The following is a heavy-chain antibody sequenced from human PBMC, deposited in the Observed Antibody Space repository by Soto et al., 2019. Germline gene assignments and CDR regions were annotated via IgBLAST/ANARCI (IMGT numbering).Heavy chain of an antibody. CDR3: ARRLTSTVSALGY. D-gene: IGHD6-19*01. V-gene: IGHV3-30-3*01. J-gene: IGHJ4*02. CDR2: ISGDGGNK. Sequence: GGSLRLSCTASGLTFSPSAVHWVRQAPGKGLEWVSVISGDGGNKYFAESVRGRFLISRDNSKNTVYLQMNSLRHEDTAVYFCARRLTSTVSALGYWGQGTLVTVSS. CDR1: GLTFSPSA.